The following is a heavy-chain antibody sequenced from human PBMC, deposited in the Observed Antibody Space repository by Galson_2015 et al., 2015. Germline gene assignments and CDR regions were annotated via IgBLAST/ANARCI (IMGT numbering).Heavy chain of an antibody. Sequence: SVKVSCKASGYTFTSYDTNWVRQATGQGLEWMGWMNPNSGNTGYAQKFQGRVTMTRNTSISTAYMELSSLRSEDTAVYYCARGDFDWLPKGGPWGQGTLVTVSS. D-gene: IGHD3-9*01. J-gene: IGHJ5*02. CDR2: MNPNSGNT. CDR3: ARGDFDWLPKGGP. V-gene: IGHV1-8*01. CDR1: GYTFTSYD.